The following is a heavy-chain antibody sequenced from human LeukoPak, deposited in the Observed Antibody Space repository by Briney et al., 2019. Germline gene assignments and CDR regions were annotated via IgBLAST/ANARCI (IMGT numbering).Heavy chain of an antibody. J-gene: IGHJ4*02. CDR1: GGTFSSYA. D-gene: IGHD3-10*01. V-gene: IGHV1-69*04. Sequence: SVKVSCKASGGTFSSYAISWVRQAPGQGLEWMGRIIPILGIANYAQKFQGRVTITADKSTSTAYMELSSLRSEDTAVYYCARELLWFGEYPTDYWGQGTLVTVSS. CDR2: IIPILGIA. CDR3: ARELLWFGEYPTDY.